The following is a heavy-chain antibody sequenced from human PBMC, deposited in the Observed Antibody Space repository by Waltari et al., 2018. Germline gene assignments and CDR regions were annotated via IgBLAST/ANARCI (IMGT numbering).Heavy chain of an antibody. Sequence: QVQLVESGGGVVQPGRSLRLSCAASGFTFTSYGMHWVRQAPGKGLEWVAFVSYDGNNKFYEYSGKVRFSISRDNSMSTLYLQMTSLRAEDTAMYYCAKEGGGWSFANWGQGSLVTVSP. CDR3: AKEGGGWSFAN. CDR1: GFTFTSYG. V-gene: IGHV3-30*18. CDR2: VSYDGNNK. J-gene: IGHJ4*02. D-gene: IGHD6-19*01.